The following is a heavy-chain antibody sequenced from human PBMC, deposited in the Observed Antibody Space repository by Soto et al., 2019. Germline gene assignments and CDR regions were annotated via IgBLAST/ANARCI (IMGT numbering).Heavy chain of an antibody. CDR3: ARDPGYYDSSGYYYVRYFDY. Sequence: GASVKVSCKASGGTFSSYAISWVRQAPGQGLEWMGGIIPIFGTANYAQKFQGRVTITADESTSTAYMELSSLRSEDTAVYYCARDPGYYDSSGYYYVRYFDYWGQGTLVTVSS. V-gene: IGHV1-69*13. CDR1: GGTFSSYA. D-gene: IGHD3-22*01. J-gene: IGHJ4*02. CDR2: IIPIFGTA.